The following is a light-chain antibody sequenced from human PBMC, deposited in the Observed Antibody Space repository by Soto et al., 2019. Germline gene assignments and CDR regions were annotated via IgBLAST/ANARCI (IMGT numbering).Light chain of an antibody. J-gene: IGKJ4*01. CDR2: AAS. Sequence: DIHGTQYPSSLSASLGDRVTITCRASQGIRNYLAWYQQKPGEVPKLLIYAASTLESGVPPRFSGSGSGTDFTLTISSLQPEDVATYYCLKYYNSPLTFGGGTKVDI. V-gene: IGKV1-27*01. CDR1: QGIRNY. CDR3: LKYYNSPLT.